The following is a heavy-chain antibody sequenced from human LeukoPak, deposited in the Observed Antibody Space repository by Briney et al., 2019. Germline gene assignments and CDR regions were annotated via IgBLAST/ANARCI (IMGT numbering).Heavy chain of an antibody. CDR3: ARVTGTTWVFDAFDI. CDR1: GYTFTGYY. Sequence: ASVKVSCKASGYTFTGYYMHWVRQAPGQGLEWMGWINPNSGGTNYAQKFQGRVTMTRDTSISTAYTELSRLRSDDTAVYYCARVTGTTWVFDAFDIWGQGTMVTVSS. J-gene: IGHJ3*02. V-gene: IGHV1-2*02. D-gene: IGHD1-7*01. CDR2: INPNSGGT.